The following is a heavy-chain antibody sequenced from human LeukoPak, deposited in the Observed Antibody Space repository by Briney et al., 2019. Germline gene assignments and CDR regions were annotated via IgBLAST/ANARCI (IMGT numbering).Heavy chain of an antibody. V-gene: IGHV3-30*18. J-gene: IGHJ3*02. D-gene: IGHD3-22*01. CDR2: ISYDGSNT. CDR1: GFNFGSYG. Sequence: PGGSLRLSCAASGFNFGSYGMHWVRQAPGKGLEWVAFISYDGSNTYYVDSVKGRFIISRDNSKNTLYLQLNSLRPEDTALYYCAKGPYYYDTRGAFDIWGQGTMVTVSS. CDR3: AKGPYYYDTRGAFDI.